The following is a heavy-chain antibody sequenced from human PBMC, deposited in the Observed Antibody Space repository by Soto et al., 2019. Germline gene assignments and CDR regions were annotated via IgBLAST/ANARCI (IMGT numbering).Heavy chain of an antibody. CDR3: AKGRSNWFDP. CDR1: GFTFSNYA. J-gene: IGHJ5*02. CDR2: ISGSGDFT. V-gene: IGHV3-23*01. Sequence: GGSLRLSCAASGFTFSNYAISWVRQTPGKGLEWVSVISGSGDFTYYADSVKGRFTISRDNPKNTIYLQMNSLRAEDTAVYYCAKGRSNWFDPWGQGTLVTVSS.